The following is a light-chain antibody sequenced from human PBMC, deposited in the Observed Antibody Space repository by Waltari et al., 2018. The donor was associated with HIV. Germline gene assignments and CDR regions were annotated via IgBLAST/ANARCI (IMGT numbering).Light chain of an antibody. CDR1: LSIYSY. CDR2: AAS. V-gene: IGKV1-39*01. CDR3: QQSFSGPRT. Sequence: DIQMTQSPSSLSASVGDRVTITCRASLSIYSYLNWYQLKAGKAPKLLISAASRLQSGVPSRFSGSGSRTDFTLTISSLQPDDFATYYCQQSFSGPRTFGQGTKVEIK. J-gene: IGKJ4*01.